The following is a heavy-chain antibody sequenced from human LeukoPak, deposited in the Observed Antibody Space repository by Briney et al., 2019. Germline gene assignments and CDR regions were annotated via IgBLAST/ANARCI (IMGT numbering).Heavy chain of an antibody. CDR3: ARSNYAERWLQLKI. CDR1: GFTFSSYA. J-gene: IGHJ3*02. V-gene: IGHV3-23*01. D-gene: IGHD5-24*01. CDR2: ISGSGDST. Sequence: PGGSLRVSCAASGFTFSSYAMSWVRQAPGKGLEWVSAISGSGDSTYSTDSVKGRFTISRDNSKNTLYLQMNSLRAEDTAVYYCARSNYAERWLQLKIWGQGTRVTLSS.